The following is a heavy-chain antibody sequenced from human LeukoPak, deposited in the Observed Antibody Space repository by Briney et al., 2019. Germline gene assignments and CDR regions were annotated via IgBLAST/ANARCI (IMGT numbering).Heavy chain of an antibody. CDR2: ISSSSSYI. D-gene: IGHD2-2*01. CDR1: GFTFSSYN. J-gene: IGHJ4*02. Sequence: PGGSLRLSCAASGFTFSSYNMNWVRQAPGKGLEWVSTISSSSSYIYYADSVKGRFTISRDNSKNTLYLQMTSLRAEDTVVYFCAKLIPAVDCSRTSCYGFDYWGQGTLVTVSS. V-gene: IGHV3-21*04. CDR3: AKLIPAVDCSRTSCYGFDY.